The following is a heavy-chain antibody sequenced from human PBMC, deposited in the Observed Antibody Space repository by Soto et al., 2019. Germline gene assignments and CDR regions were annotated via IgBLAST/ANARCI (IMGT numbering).Heavy chain of an antibody. J-gene: IGHJ4*02. V-gene: IGHV4-34*01. CDR2: INHGGST. CDR3: ARGGASYCTNGVCYTFDY. CDR1: GGSFSGYY. D-gene: IGHD2-8*01. Sequence: QVQLQQWGAGLLKPSETLSLTCAVYGGSFSGYYWSWIRHPPGKGREWMGEINHGGSTNYNPSIKSRVTISVDTSKNQFSLKLSSVTAADTAVYYCARGGASYCTNGVCYTFDYWGQGTLVTVSS.